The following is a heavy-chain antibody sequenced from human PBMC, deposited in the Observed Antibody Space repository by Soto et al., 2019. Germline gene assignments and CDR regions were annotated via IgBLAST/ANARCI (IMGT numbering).Heavy chain of an antibody. CDR2: ISSSSSYI. Sequence: GGSLRLSCAASGFTFSSYSMNWVRQAPGKGLEWVSSISSSSSYIYYADSVKGRFTISRDNAKNSLYLQMNSLRAEDTAVYYCARDSQALRRRTPRGYNWFEPWGQGTLVTVAS. CDR1: GFTFSSYS. D-gene: IGHD3-10*01. CDR3: ARDSQALRRRTPRGYNWFEP. V-gene: IGHV3-21*01. J-gene: IGHJ5*02.